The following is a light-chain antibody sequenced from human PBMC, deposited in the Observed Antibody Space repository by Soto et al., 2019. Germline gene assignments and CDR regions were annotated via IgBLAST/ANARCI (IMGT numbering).Light chain of an antibody. Sequence: DIQMTQSPSTLSASVGDRVTITCRASQSISSWLAWYQKKPGKAPKLLIYKASSLESRVPSRYSGSGSGTEFTLTISSLQPDDFATYYCQQYNSYLWTFGQGTKV. CDR2: KAS. V-gene: IGKV1-5*03. CDR1: QSISSW. CDR3: QQYNSYLWT. J-gene: IGKJ1*01.